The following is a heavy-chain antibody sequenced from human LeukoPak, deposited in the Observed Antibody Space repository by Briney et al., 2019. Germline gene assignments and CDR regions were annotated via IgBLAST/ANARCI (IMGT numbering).Heavy chain of an antibody. CDR2: IIPIFGTA. D-gene: IGHD2-2*01. V-gene: IGHV1-69*01. CDR3: AGEQIVVVPAAMRNYYYMDV. CDR1: GGTFSSYA. J-gene: IGHJ6*03. Sequence: SVKVSCKASGGTFSSYAISWVRQAPGQGLEWMGGIIPIFGTANYAQKFQGRVTITADESTSTAYMELSSLRSEDTAVYYCAGEQIVVVPAAMRNYYYMDVWGKGTTVTVSS.